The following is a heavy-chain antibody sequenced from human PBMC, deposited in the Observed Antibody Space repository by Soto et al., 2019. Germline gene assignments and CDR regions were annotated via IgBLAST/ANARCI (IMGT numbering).Heavy chain of an antibody. CDR1: GFAFGFYE. Sequence: LRLSCAASGFAFGFYEMTWVRQAPGKGLEWVSYIKTSGDTKYYADSVKGRFTISRDNARNSLYLQMNSLRAEDTAVYYCARDGYGDPYFYYGLDVWGQGTTVTVSS. D-gene: IGHD4-17*01. CDR3: ARDGYGDPYFYYGLDV. J-gene: IGHJ6*02. V-gene: IGHV3-48*03. CDR2: IKTSGDTK.